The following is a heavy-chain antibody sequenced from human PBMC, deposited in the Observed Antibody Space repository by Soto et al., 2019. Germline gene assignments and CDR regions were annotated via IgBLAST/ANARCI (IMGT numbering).Heavy chain of an antibody. D-gene: IGHD6-19*01. CDR2: ISSGRPDI. J-gene: IGHJ4*02. Sequence: EDHLVESGGGLVKPGGSLRLSCAASGFSFDTYNMNWVRQAPGKGLEWVSSISSGRPDIFYADSVRGRFTISRDDAKKSLLLQMNSLRADDTAVYYCARDHLGIAAGDFDLWGQGTLVTVSS. V-gene: IGHV3-21*01. CDR3: ARDHLGIAAGDFDL. CDR1: GFSFDTYN.